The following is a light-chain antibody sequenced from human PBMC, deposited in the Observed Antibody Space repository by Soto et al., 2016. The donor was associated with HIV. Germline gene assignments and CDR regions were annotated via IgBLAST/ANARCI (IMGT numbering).Light chain of an antibody. Sequence: DIQLTQSPSFLSASVGDRVAITCRASQGINSYLAWYQQKPGKAPNLLIYTASTLQSGVLSRFSGSGSGTEFTLTISSLQPEDFATYYCQQFNSYPRTFGQGTKVEIK. CDR3: QQFNSYPRT. V-gene: IGKV1-9*01. CDR1: QGINSY. J-gene: IGKJ1*01. CDR2: TAS.